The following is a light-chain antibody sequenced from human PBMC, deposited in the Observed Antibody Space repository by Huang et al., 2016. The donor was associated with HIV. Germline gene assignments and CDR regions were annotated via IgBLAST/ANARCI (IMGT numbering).Light chain of an antibody. J-gene: IGKJ4*01. CDR3: MQALQTPLT. CDR2: VAS. V-gene: IGKV2-28*01. CDR1: QSLLHRNGNNY. Sequence: DIVMTQSPLSLSVTPGEPASISCRSSQSLLHRNGNNYLDWYLQKPGQSPQLLIYVASGRASGIPDRFNGSGSGTDFTLKISRVEAEDVGVYYCMQALQTPLTFGGGTKVEVK.